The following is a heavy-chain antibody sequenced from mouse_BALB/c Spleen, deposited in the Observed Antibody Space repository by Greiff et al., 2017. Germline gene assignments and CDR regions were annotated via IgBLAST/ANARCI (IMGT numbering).Heavy chain of an antibody. J-gene: IGHJ4*01. CDR3: AKGRYGNYYAMDY. D-gene: IGHD2-1*01. V-gene: IGHV1-69*02. Sequence: VQLQQPGAELVKPGASVKLSCKASGYTFTSYWMHWVKQRPGQGLEWIGEIDPSDSYTNYNQKFKGKATLTVDKSSSTAYMQLSSLTSEDSAVYYCAKGRYGNYYAMDYWGQGTSVTVSS. CDR1: GYTFTSYW. CDR2: IDPSDSYT.